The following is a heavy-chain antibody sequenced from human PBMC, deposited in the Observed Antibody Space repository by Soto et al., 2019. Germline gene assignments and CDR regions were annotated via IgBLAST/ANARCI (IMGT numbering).Heavy chain of an antibody. CDR1: GGSISSYY. CDR3: ARLWGYCSGGSCSYFDY. D-gene: IGHD2-15*01. V-gene: IGHV4-59*08. J-gene: IGHJ4*02. Sequence: SETLSLTCTVSGGSISSYYWSWIRQPPGKGLERIGYIYYSGSTNYNPSLKSRVTISVDTSKNQFSLKLSSVTAADTAVYYCARLWGYCSGGSCSYFDYWGQGTLVTVSS. CDR2: IYYSGST.